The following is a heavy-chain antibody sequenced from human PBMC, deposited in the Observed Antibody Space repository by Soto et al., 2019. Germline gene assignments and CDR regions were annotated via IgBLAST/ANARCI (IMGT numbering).Heavy chain of an antibody. J-gene: IGHJ4*02. Sequence: QVQLVQSGAEVKKPGSSVKVSCKSSGGTFGSYAISWVRQAPGQGLEWMGGVIPIFGTPQSAQKFHSRVTITADIPMSTAYLELSSLKSADTAVYYCAKIRWTISLQEEDAIWGQGTLVTVSS. CDR3: AKIRWTISLQEEDAI. D-gene: IGHD2-15*01. CDR2: VIPIFGTP. CDR1: GGTFGSYA. V-gene: IGHV1-69*06.